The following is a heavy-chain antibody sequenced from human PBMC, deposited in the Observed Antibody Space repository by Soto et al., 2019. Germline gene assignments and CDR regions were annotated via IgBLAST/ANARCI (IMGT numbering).Heavy chain of an antibody. CDR1: GGSVSSGSYY. D-gene: IGHD3-3*01. Sequence: SETLSLTCTVSGGSVSSGSYYWSWIRQPPGKGLEWIGYIYYSGSTNYNPSLKSRVTISVDTSKNQFSLKLSSVTAADTAVYYCARESGVLRFLEWSHRGRRAYFQHWGQGTLVTVSS. CDR3: ARESGVLRFLEWSHRGRRAYFQH. J-gene: IGHJ1*01. V-gene: IGHV4-61*01. CDR2: IYYSGST.